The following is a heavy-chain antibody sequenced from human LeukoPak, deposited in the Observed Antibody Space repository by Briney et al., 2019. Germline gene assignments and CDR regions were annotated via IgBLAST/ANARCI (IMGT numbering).Heavy chain of an antibody. CDR2: ISASGGST. Sequence: GGSLRLSCAASGFNFNSYAMSWVRQAPGKGLEWVSAISASGGSTYYADSVKGRFTISRDNSKNTLYLQMNSLRADDTAVYYCAKDRSNSYYYGMDVWGQGTTVTVSS. J-gene: IGHJ6*02. CDR1: GFNFNSYA. V-gene: IGHV3-23*01. D-gene: IGHD4-23*01. CDR3: AKDRSNSYYYGMDV.